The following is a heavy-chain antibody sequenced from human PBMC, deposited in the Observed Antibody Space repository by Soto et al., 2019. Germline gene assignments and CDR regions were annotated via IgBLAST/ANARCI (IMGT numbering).Heavy chain of an antibody. CDR2: IYSGGST. D-gene: IGHD3-16*02. CDR3: ASLGGDYDYVWGSYRYLVDY. J-gene: IGHJ4*02. CDR1: GFTVSSNY. Sequence: LRLSCAASGFTVSSNYMSWVRQAPGKGLEWVSVIYSGGSTYYADSVKGRFTISRDNSKNTLYLQMNSMRAEDTAVYYCASLGGDYDYVWGSYRYLVDYWGQGTLVTVSS. V-gene: IGHV3-66*01.